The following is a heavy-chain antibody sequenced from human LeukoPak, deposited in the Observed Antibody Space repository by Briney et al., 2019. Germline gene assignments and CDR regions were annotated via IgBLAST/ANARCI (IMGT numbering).Heavy chain of an antibody. CDR1: GGSISTSDW. D-gene: IGHD3-22*01. V-gene: IGHV4-4*02. CDR3: ARGRGYYDGSGYYVGFDY. Sequence: SETLSLTCAVSGGSISTSDWWSWVRQPPGKGLEWIGEIYHSGSTNYNPSLKSRVTISVDKSKNQFSLKLSSVTAADTAVYYCARGRGYYDGSGYYVGFDYWGQGTLVTVSS. J-gene: IGHJ4*02. CDR2: IYHSGST.